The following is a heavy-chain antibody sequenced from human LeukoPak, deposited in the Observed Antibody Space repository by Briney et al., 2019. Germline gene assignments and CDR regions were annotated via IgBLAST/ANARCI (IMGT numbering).Heavy chain of an antibody. D-gene: IGHD2-2*01. CDR3: ARGRGTVPAARYYYYYYGMDV. V-gene: IGHV4-34*01. Sequence: PSETLSLTCAVYGGSFSGYYWSWIRQPPGKGLEWIGEINHSGSTNYNPSLKSRVTISVDTSKNQSSLKLSSVTAADTAVYYCARGRGTVPAARYYYYYYGMDVWGQGTTVTVSS. CDR1: GGSFSGYY. J-gene: IGHJ6*02. CDR2: INHSGST.